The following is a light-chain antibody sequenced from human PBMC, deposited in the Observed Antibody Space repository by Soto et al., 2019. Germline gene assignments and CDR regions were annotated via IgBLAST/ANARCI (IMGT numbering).Light chain of an antibody. CDR1: SSDVGAYNY. Sequence: QSALTQPASVSGSPGQSITISCTGTSSDVGAYNYVSWYQQHPGRAPKLIIFDVTRRPSGVSNRFSGSKSGNTASLTISGLQSGDEADYYCNSYTTSRSRVFGGGTKLTVL. V-gene: IGLV2-14*03. CDR2: DVT. J-gene: IGLJ3*02. CDR3: NSYTTSRSRV.